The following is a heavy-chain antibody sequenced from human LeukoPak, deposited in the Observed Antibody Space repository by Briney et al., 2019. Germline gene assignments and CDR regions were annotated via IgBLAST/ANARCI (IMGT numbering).Heavy chain of an antibody. D-gene: IGHD2-15*01. CDR1: GLTFTNYA. CDR2: ISGSGDST. J-gene: IGHJ4*02. CDR3: AKRVTNSCYSGLDY. V-gene: IGHV3-23*01. Sequence: GGSLRLSCAASGLTFTNYALTWVRQAPGKGLEWVSSISGSGDSTFYADSVKGRFTTSRDYSKNTLYLQMNSLRAEDTAVYYCAKRVTNSCYSGLDYWGQGTLVTVSS.